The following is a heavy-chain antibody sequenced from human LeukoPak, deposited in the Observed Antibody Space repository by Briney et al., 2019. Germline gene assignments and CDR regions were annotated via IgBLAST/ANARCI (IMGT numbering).Heavy chain of an antibody. Sequence: GASVKVSCKASGYIFTDNYMHWVRQAPGQGLEWMGWISAYNGNTNYAQKPQGRVTMTTDTSTSTAYMELRSLRSDDTAVYYCARGSLHYDFWSGYYWGPVGYNWFDPWGQGTLVTVSS. CDR3: ARGSLHYDFWSGYYWGPVGYNWFDP. CDR1: GYIFTDNY. CDR2: ISAYNGNT. D-gene: IGHD3-3*01. J-gene: IGHJ5*02. V-gene: IGHV1-18*04.